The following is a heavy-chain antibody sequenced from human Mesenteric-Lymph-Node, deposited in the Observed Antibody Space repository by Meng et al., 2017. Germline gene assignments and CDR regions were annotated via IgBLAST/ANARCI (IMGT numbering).Heavy chain of an antibody. J-gene: IGHJ2*01. V-gene: IGHV4-34*01. CDR3: ASPLGILGIVDL. Sequence: QVQLQQWGAGLLKPSGTLSLTCAVYGGSFTAYYWTWIRQAPGKGPEWIGSIYYSGSTYYNPSLKSRVTISVDTSKNQFSLKLSSVTAADTAVYYCASPLGILGIVDLWGRGTLVTVSS. D-gene: IGHD7-27*01. CDR1: GGSFTAYY. CDR2: IYYSGST.